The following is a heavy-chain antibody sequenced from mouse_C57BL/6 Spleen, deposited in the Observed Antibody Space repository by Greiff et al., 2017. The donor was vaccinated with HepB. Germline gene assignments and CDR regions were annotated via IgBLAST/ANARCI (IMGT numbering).Heavy chain of an antibody. V-gene: IGHV1-47*01. J-gene: IGHJ3*01. D-gene: IGHD2-4*01. CDR1: GYTFTTYP. CDR3: ARKDYDGGLAY. CDR2: FHPYNDDT. Sequence: QVHVKQSGAELVKPGASVKMSCKASGYTFTTYPIEWMKQNHGKSLEWIGNFHPYNDDTKYNEKFKGKATLTVEKSSSTVYLGLSRLTSDDSAVYYCARKDYDGGLAYWGQGTLVTVSA.